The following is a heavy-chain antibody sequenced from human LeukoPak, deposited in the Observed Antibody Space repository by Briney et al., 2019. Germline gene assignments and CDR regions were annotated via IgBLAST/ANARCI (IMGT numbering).Heavy chain of an antibody. Sequence: SETLSLTCTVSGGSISSYYWSWIRQPPGKGLEWIGYIYYSGSTNYNPSLKSRVTISVDTSKNQFSLKLSSVTAADTAVYYCARGGDSSGYYGTRPTYYFDYWGQGTPVTVSS. CDR3: ARGGDSSGYYGTRPTYYFDY. J-gene: IGHJ4*02. V-gene: IGHV4-59*01. CDR2: IYYSGST. D-gene: IGHD3-22*01. CDR1: GGSISSYY.